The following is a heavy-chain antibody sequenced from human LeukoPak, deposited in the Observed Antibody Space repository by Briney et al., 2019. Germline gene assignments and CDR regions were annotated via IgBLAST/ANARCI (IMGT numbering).Heavy chain of an antibody. J-gene: IGHJ4*02. CDR1: GFTFSSYA. CDR2: ISYDGSNK. D-gene: IGHD5-12*01. CDR3: ARDDSYIVATPILDY. V-gene: IGHV3-30-3*01. Sequence: GGSLRLSCAASGFTFSSYAMHWVRQAPGKGLEWVAVISYDGSNKYYADSVKGRFTISRDNSKNTLYLQMNSLRAEDTAVYYCARDDSYIVATPILDYWGQGTLVTVSS.